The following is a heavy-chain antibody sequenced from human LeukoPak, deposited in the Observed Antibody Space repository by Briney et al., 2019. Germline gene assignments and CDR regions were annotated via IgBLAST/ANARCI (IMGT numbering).Heavy chain of an antibody. CDR2: MNPNSGNT. D-gene: IGHD3-22*01. V-gene: IGHV1-8*02. Sequence: ASVKVSCKASGYTFTSYDINWVRQATGQGLEWMGWMNPNSGNTGYAQKFQGRVTMTRNTSISTAYMELSSLRSEDTAVYYCARHPTYYYDSSGYYDYWGQGTLVTVSS. CDR3: ARHPTYYYDSSGYYDY. J-gene: IGHJ4*02. CDR1: GYTFTSYD.